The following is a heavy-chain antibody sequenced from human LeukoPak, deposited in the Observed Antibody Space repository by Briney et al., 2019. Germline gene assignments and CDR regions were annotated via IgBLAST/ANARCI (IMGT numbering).Heavy chain of an antibody. CDR1: GFTFSSYS. CDR2: ISSSSSTI. D-gene: IGHD2-2*01. J-gene: IGHJ4*02. CDR3: ARGPYCSSTSCYQEDY. V-gene: IGHV3-48*01. Sequence: GGSLRLSCAASGFTFSSYSMNWVRQAPGKGLEWVSYISSSSSTIYYADSVKGRFTISRDNAKNSLYLQMNSLRAEDTAVYYCARGPYCSSTSCYQEDYWGQGTLVTVSS.